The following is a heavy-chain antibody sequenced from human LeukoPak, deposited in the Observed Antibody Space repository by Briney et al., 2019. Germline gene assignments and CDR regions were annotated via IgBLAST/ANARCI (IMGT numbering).Heavy chain of an antibody. D-gene: IGHD3-10*01. CDR1: GFTFSSYS. V-gene: IGHV3-21*01. Sequence: GGSLRLSCAASGFTFSSYSMNWVRQAPGKGLEWVSSISSSSSYIYYADSVKGRFTISRDNAKNSLYLQMNSLRAEDTAVYYCARDLKHMVRGAINDYYYGMDVWGQGTTVTVSS. J-gene: IGHJ6*02. CDR3: ARDLKHMVRGAINDYYYGMDV. CDR2: ISSSSSYI.